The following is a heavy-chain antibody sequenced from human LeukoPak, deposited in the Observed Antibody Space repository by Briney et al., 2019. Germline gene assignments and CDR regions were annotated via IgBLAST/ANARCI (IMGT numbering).Heavy chain of an antibody. D-gene: IGHD1-26*01. Sequence: GGSLRLSCAASGFTFSSYAMHWVRQAPGKGLEWVAVISYDGSNKYYADSVKGRFTISRDNSKNTLYLQMNSLRAEDTAVYYCARTCRWETLDCWGQGTLVTVSS. J-gene: IGHJ4*02. CDR1: GFTFSSYA. CDR2: ISYDGSNK. CDR3: ARTCRWETLDC. V-gene: IGHV3-30*01.